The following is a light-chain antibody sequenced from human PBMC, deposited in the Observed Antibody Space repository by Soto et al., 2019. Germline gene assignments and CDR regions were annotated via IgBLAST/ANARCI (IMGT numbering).Light chain of an antibody. Sequence: DIQMTQSPSTLSASVGDRVTITCRASQSISSWLAWYQQKPGKAPKLLIYDASSLESGVPSRFSGSGSGTEFTLTISSLQPDDFATYHCQQHNSYRAFGQGTKVDIK. V-gene: IGKV1-5*01. J-gene: IGKJ1*01. CDR1: QSISSW. CDR2: DAS. CDR3: QQHNSYRA.